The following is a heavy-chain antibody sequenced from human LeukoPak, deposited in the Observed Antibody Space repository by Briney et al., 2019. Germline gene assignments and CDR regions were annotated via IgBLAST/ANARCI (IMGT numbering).Heavy chain of an antibody. CDR1: GLTFSSYG. D-gene: IGHD1-26*01. J-gene: IGHJ4*02. V-gene: IGHV3-30*02. Sequence: GGSLRLSCPASGLTFSSYGIHWVRQAPGKGLEWVAFIRYDGSNKYYADSVKGRFTISRDNSKNTLYLQMNSLRAEDTAVYYCARDGRGIVGAVVDYWGQGTLVTVSS. CDR3: ARDGRGIVGAVVDY. CDR2: IRYDGSNK.